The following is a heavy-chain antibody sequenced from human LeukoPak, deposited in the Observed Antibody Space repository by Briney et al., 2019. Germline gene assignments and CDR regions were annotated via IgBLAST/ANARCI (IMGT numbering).Heavy chain of an antibody. J-gene: IGHJ4*02. Sequence: SETLSLTCTVSGGSISSGSYYWSWIRQPAGKGLEWIGRIYTSGSTNYNPSLKSRVTISVDTSKNQFSLKLSSVTAADTAVYYCARYYGSGGPLFKNYFDYWGQGTLVTVSS. CDR2: IYTSGST. CDR3: ARYYGSGGPLFKNYFDY. CDR1: GGSISSGSYY. V-gene: IGHV4-61*02. D-gene: IGHD3-10*01.